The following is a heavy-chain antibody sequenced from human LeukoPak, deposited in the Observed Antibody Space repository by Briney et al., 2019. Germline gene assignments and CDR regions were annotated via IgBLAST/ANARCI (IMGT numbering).Heavy chain of an antibody. V-gene: IGHV3-30*03. Sequence: GGSLRLSCAASGFTLSSYGMHWVRQAPGKGLEWVAIISNDGSRKYYAHSVEGRFTISRDNSKNTLYLQMDSLRAEDTAVYYCARDRAWNYFDYWGQGSLVTVSS. CDR1: GFTLSSYG. CDR3: ARDRAWNYFDY. J-gene: IGHJ4*02. D-gene: IGHD3-3*01. CDR2: ISNDGSRK.